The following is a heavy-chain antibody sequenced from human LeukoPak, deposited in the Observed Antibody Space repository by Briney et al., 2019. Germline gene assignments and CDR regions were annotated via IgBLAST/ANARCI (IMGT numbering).Heavy chain of an antibody. CDR3: ARARYSSSPLRGYYYYMDV. CDR2: IIPIFGTA. Sequence: GASVKVSCKASGYTFTSYGISWVRQAPGQGLEWMGGIIPIFGTANYAQKFQGRVTITTDESTSTAYMELSSLRSEDTAVYYCARARYSSSPLRGYYYYMDVWGKGTTVTVSS. CDR1: GYTFTSYG. J-gene: IGHJ6*03. D-gene: IGHD6-6*01. V-gene: IGHV1-69*05.